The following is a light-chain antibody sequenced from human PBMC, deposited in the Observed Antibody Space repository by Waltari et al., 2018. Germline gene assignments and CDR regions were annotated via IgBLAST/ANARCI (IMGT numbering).Light chain of an antibody. CDR1: QSLGRY. CDR3: QNHERLPAT. CDR2: PAS. V-gene: IGKV3-20*01. Sequence: EIVLTQSPGTLSLSPGDRVTLSCRASQSLGRYLVWYQQKPGQAPRLLIYPASSRATGIPDRFSGSGSGTDFSLTISRLEPEDFAVYYCQNHERLPATFGQGTKVEIK. J-gene: IGKJ1*01.